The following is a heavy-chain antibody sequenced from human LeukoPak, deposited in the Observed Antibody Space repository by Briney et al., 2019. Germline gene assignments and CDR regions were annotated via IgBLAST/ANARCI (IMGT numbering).Heavy chain of an antibody. Sequence: SETLSLTCSVSGGSITSTGSYWGWIRQTPGKGLEWIATTFYRGTTYYNPSLKSRVTISIDTSKNHFSLNLSSVTAADTAVYYCARHIGELGLNWFAPWGQGTLVTVSS. D-gene: IGHD3-16*01. CDR2: TFYRGTT. J-gene: IGHJ5*02. CDR3: ARHIGELGLNWFAP. CDR1: GGSITSTGSY. V-gene: IGHV4-39*01.